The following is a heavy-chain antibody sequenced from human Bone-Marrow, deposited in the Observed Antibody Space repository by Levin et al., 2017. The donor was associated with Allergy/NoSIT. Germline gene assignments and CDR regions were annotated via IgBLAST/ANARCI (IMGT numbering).Heavy chain of an antibody. Sequence: GGSLRLSCAASGFSFRTYGMHWVRQAPGKGLEWVALISYDGSNKYYSDSVKGRFTISRDDYKSTLYLQMNSLRRDDTGVYYCAKDFAGFGQKRDSDYGMNVWGQGTTVTVSS. V-gene: IGHV3-30*18. J-gene: IGHJ6*02. CDR3: AKDFAGFGQKRDSDYGMNV. CDR1: GFSFRTYG. CDR2: ISYDGSNK. D-gene: IGHD3-10*01.